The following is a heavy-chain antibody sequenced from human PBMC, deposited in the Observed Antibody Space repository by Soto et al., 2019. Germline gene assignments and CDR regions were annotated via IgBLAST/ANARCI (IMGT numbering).Heavy chain of an antibody. V-gene: IGHV3-48*01. CDR3: AREGLEWLLRAAFDI. Sequence: GSLRLSCAASGFTFSSYSMNWVRQAPGKGLEWVSYISSSSSTIYYADSVKGRFTISRDNAKNSLYLQMNSLRAADTAVYYCAREGLEWLLRAAFDIWGQGTMVTVSS. J-gene: IGHJ3*02. CDR2: ISSSSSTI. D-gene: IGHD3-3*01. CDR1: GFTFSSYS.